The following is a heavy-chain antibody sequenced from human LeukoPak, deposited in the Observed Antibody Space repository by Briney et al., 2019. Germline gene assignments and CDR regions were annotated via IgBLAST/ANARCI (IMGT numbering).Heavy chain of an antibody. CDR3: ARVGGYYDSSGYYSYDAFDI. Sequence: KSSETLSLTCTVSGGSISSYYWSWIRQPPGKGLEWIGYIYSSGSTNYNPSLKSRVTISVDTSKNQFSLKLSSVTAADTAVYYCARVGGYYDSSGYYSYDAFDIWGQGTMVTVSS. D-gene: IGHD3-22*01. J-gene: IGHJ3*02. V-gene: IGHV4-59*01. CDR1: GGSISSYY. CDR2: IYSSGST.